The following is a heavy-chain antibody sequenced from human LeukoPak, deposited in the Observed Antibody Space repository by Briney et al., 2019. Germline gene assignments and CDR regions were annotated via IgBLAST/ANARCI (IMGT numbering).Heavy chain of an antibody. CDR2: FDPEDGET. J-gene: IGHJ6*02. CDR1: GYTLTELS. V-gene: IGHV1-24*01. Sequence: ASVKVSCKVSGYTLTELSMHWVRQAPGKGFEWMGGFDPEDGETIYAQKFQGRVTMTEDTSTDTAYMELSSLRSEDTAVYYCATCSWYVGNYGMDVWGQGTTVTVSS. CDR3: ATCSWYVGNYGMDV. D-gene: IGHD6-13*01.